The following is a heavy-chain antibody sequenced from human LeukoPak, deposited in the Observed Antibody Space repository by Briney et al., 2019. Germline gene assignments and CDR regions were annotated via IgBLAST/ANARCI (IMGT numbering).Heavy chain of an antibody. Sequence: GGSLRLSCAASGFTLDDYAMHWVRQAPGKGLEWVSGISWNSGSIGYADSVKGRFTISRDNARNSLYLQMSSLRAEDTALYYCARRLSTTWAFDYWGQGTLVTVSS. CDR1: GFTLDDYA. CDR3: ARRLSTTWAFDY. CDR2: ISWNSGSI. J-gene: IGHJ4*02. V-gene: IGHV3-9*01. D-gene: IGHD1-14*01.